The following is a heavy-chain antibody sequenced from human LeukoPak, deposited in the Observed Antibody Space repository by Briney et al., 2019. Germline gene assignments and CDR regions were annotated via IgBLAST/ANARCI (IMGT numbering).Heavy chain of an antibody. J-gene: IGHJ4*02. D-gene: IGHD3-9*01. CDR1: GGSISSYY. CDR3: EDGIRYFDWFPFDY. Sequence: SETLSLTCTVSGGSISSYYWRWIRQPQGKGLEWNGHIYYSGSTNYNPSLKSRVTISVDTSKNQFSLKLSSVTAADTAFFQAEDGIRYFDWFPFDYWGQGTLVTVSS. CDR2: IYYSGST. V-gene: IGHV4-59*08.